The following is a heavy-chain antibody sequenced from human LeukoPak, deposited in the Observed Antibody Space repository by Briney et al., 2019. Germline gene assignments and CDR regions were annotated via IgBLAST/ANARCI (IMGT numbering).Heavy chain of an antibody. CDR3: ARTYSSGWDYYYYMDV. Sequence: GASVKVSCKASGSTFTSYDIIWVRQATGQGLEWMGWMNPNSGNTGYAQKFQGRVTITRNTSISTAYMELSSLRSEDTAVYYCARTYSSGWDYYYYMDVWGKGTTVTVSS. CDR1: GSTFTSYD. D-gene: IGHD6-19*01. CDR2: MNPNSGNT. V-gene: IGHV1-8*03. J-gene: IGHJ6*03.